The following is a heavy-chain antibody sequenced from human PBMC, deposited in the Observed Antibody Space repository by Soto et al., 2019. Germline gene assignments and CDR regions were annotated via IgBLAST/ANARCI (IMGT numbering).Heavy chain of an antibody. D-gene: IGHD4-17*01. CDR1: GGSISSYY. CDR3: AGAPPADYGGTLGFDY. V-gene: IGHV4-59*08. J-gene: IGHJ4*02. Sequence: SETLSLTCTVSGGSISSYYWSWIRQPPGKGLEWIGYIYYSGSTNYNPSLKSRVTISVDTSKNQFSLKLSSVTAADTAVYYCAGAPPADYGGTLGFDYWGQGTLVTSPQ. CDR2: IYYSGST.